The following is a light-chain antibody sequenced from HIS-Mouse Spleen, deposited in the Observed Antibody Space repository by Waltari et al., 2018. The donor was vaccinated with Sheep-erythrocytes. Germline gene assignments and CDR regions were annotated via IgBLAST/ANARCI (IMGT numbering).Light chain of an antibody. CDR3: QQYYSTLT. J-gene: IGKJ4*01. CDR2: WAS. Sequence: DIVMTQSPDSLALSLGERANINCNSSQSVLYSSNNKNYLAWYQQKPGQPPKLLIYWASTRESGVPDRFSGSGSGTDFTLTISSLQAEDVAVYYCQQYYSTLTFGGGTKVEIK. CDR1: QSVLYSSNNKNY. V-gene: IGKV4-1*01.